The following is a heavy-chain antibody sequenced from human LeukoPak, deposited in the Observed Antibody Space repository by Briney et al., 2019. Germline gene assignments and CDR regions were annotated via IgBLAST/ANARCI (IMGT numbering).Heavy chain of an antibody. CDR3: ARAKWRFGIRFDY. J-gene: IGHJ4*02. CDR2: IYSGGST. V-gene: IGHV3-53*01. CDR1: GFTVSNSY. Sequence: PGGSLRLSCAASGFTVSNSYMGWVRQAPGKGLECVSVIYSGGSTYYADSVKGRFTIARDNSKNTLCIQMNSLRAEDTAVYYCARAKWRFGIRFDYWGQGTLVSVSS. D-gene: IGHD3-10*01.